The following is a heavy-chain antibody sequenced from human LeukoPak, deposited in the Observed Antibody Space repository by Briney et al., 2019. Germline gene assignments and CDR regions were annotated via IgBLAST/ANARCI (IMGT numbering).Heavy chain of an antibody. D-gene: IGHD3-22*01. V-gene: IGHV3-23*01. J-gene: IGHJ3*02. CDR1: GFTFSNYA. CDR3: AKGSLTAMIVVVKGGDSFDM. CDR2: ISGSGGST. Sequence: GGSLRLSCAASGFTFSNYAMSWVRQAPGKGLEWVSGISGSGGSTYYADSVKGRFTISRDNSKKTLYLQMNSLRAEDTAVYYCAKGSLTAMIVVVKGGDSFDMWGQGTMVTVSS.